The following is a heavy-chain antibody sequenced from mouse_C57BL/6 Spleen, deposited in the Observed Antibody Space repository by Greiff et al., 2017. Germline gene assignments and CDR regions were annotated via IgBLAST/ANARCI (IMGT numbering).Heavy chain of an antibody. CDR2: ISSGGDYF. J-gene: IGHJ2*01. D-gene: IGHD4-1*01. Sequence: EVQRVESGEGLVKPGGSLKLSCAASGFTFSSYAMSWVRQTPEKRLEWVAYISSGGDYFYYADTVKGRFTSARDNARNTLYLQMSSMKSEDTAMYYCTRDLGSYFDYGGQGTTLTVSS. V-gene: IGHV5-9-1*02. CDR3: TRDLGSYFDY. CDR1: GFTFSSYA.